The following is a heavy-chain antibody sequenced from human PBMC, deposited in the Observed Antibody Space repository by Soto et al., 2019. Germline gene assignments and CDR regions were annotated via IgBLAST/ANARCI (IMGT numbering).Heavy chain of an antibody. CDR2: ISSTTNYI. CDR1: GFTFTRYS. J-gene: IGHJ5*02. Sequence: VGSLRLSCAASGFTFTRYSMNWVRQAPGKGLEWVSSISSTTNYIYYGDSMKGRFTISRDNAKNSLYLEMNSLRAEDTAVYYCARESEDLTSNFDPWGPGTLVTVSS. CDR3: ARESEDLTSNFDP. V-gene: IGHV3-21*06.